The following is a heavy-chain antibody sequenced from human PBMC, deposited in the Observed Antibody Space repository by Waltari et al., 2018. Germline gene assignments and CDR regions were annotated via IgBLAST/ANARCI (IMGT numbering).Heavy chain of an antibody. D-gene: IGHD6-19*01. CDR2: ISTSGFDT. CDR3: ARDPGYSSIRWYFDL. V-gene: IGHV3-23*01. CDR1: GFTCNTHA. J-gene: IGHJ2*01. Sequence: EVQLLESGGGLVQPGGALRLSCAASGFTCNTHAMNWVRQAPGKGLEWVSSISTSGFDTYYADSVKGRFTISRDNSKNTLSLQMNSLRAEDTAVYYCARDPGYSSIRWYFDLWGRGTLVTVSS.